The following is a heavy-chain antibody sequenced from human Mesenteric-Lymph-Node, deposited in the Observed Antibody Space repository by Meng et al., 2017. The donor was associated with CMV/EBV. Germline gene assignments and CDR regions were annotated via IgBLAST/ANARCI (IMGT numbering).Heavy chain of an antibody. CDR2: INHSGVP. J-gene: IGHJ4*02. V-gene: IGHV4-34*01. D-gene: IGHD2-15*01. Sequence: QVQLQRLGAGLVKPSETLSLTCAVYGGSFSGYYWSWIRQPPGKGLEWIGEINHSGVPNYNPSLKSRVTISLDRSKNQFSLKLSSVTAEDTAVYYCARGSDIPVNNYWGQGTLVTVSS. CDR1: GGSFSGYY. CDR3: ARGSDIPVNNY.